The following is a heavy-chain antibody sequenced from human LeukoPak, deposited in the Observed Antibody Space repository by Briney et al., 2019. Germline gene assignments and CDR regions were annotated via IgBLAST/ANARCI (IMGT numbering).Heavy chain of an antibody. D-gene: IGHD2-21*01. V-gene: IGHV4-39*07. CDR2: IYYSGST. CDR3: ARADYIVVHYFDY. CDR1: GGSISSSSYY. Sequence: SETLSLTCTVSGGSISSSSYYWGWIRQPPGKGLEWIGSIYYSGSTYYNPSLKSRVTISVDTSKNQFSLKLSSVTAADTAVYYCARADYIVVHYFDYWGQGTLVTVSS. J-gene: IGHJ4*02.